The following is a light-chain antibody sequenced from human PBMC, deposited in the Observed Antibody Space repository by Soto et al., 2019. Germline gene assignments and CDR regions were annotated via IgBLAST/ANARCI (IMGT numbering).Light chain of an antibody. CDR2: GAS. CDR3: QQYGSSPA. Sequence: EIVLTQSPGTLSLSPGERATLSCRASQSVTSSYLAWYQQKPGQAPRLLIYGASSRATGIPDRFSGSGSGTSLTLSISRLEPEDFAVYYCQQYGSSPAFGGGTKVEIK. J-gene: IGKJ4*01. CDR1: QSVTSSY. V-gene: IGKV3-20*01.